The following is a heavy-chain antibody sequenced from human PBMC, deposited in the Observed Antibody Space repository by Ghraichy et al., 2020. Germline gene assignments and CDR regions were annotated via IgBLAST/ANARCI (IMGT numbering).Heavy chain of an antibody. Sequence: SLNISCAASGFTFSDYYMSWIRQAPGKGLEWVSYISSSSTYTNYADSVKGRFTISRDNAKNSLYLQMNSLRAEDTAVYYCARGILGDGYNDYWGQGTLVTVSS. CDR2: ISSSSTYT. CDR3: ARGILGDGYNDY. D-gene: IGHD5-24*01. V-gene: IGHV3-11*05. CDR1: GFTFSDYY. J-gene: IGHJ4*02.